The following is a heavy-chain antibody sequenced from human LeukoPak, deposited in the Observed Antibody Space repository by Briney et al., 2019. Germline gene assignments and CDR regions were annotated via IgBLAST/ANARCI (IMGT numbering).Heavy chain of an antibody. CDR3: ARDWAYPGAFDI. CDR1: GGTFSSYA. V-gene: IGHV1-69*05. J-gene: IGHJ3*02. D-gene: IGHD3-16*01. CDR2: IIPIFGTA. Sequence: ASVKVSCKXSGGTFSSYANSWVRQAPGQGLEWMGRIIPIFGTANYAQKFQGRVTITTDESTSTAYMELSSLRSEDTAVYYCARDWAYPGAFDIWGQGTMVTVSS.